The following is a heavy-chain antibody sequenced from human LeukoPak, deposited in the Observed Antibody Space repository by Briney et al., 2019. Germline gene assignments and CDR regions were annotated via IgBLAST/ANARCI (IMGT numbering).Heavy chain of an antibody. V-gene: IGHV4-39*01. D-gene: IGHD3-3*01. J-gene: IGHJ5*02. CDR2: IYYSGST. CDR3: ARGGIGVLRFLEWLPPLYNWFDH. CDR1: GGSISSSSYY. Sequence: SETLSLTCTVSGGSISSSSYYWGWIRQPPGKGLEWIGSIYYSGSTYYNPSLKSRVTISVDTSKNQFSLKLSSVTAADTAVYYCARGGIGVLRFLEWLPPLYNWFDHWGQGTLVTVSS.